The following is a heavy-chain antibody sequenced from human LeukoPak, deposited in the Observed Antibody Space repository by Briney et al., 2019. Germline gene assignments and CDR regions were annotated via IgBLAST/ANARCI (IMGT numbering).Heavy chain of an antibody. CDR3: ARGCSGGSCYDY. CDR2: ISTSSDYI. CDR1: GFTFGSYS. Sequence: GGSLRLSCAASGFTFGSYSMDWVRQAPGKGLEWVSSISTSSDYIYYADSVKGRFTISRDNAENSLFLQVNSLRAEDTAVYYCARGCSGGSCYDYWGQGTLVTVSS. J-gene: IGHJ4*02. V-gene: IGHV3-21*01. D-gene: IGHD2-15*01.